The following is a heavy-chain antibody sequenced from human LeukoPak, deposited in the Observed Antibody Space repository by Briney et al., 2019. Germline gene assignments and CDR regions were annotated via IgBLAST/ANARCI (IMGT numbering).Heavy chain of an antibody. CDR1: GGSISSGGYY. CDR3: ARGGVVVPAARIGP. Sequence: KPSQTLSLTCTVSGGSISSGGYYWSWLRQHPGKGLEWIGYIYYSGSTYYNPSLKSRVTISVDTSKNQFSLKLSSVTAADTAVYYCARGGVVVPAARIGPWGQGTLVTVSS. V-gene: IGHV4-31*03. J-gene: IGHJ5*02. D-gene: IGHD2-2*01. CDR2: IYYSGST.